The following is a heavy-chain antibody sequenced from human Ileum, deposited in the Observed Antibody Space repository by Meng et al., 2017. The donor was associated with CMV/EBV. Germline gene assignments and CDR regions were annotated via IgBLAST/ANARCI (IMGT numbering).Heavy chain of an antibody. CDR1: GFSFSNFA. D-gene: IGHD6-13*01. Sequence: GGSLRLSCAASGFSFSNFAMGWVRQAPGKGLEGVSSMTWNSGRIGYADSVKGRFTISRDNAKKSLYLQMNSLRVEDTAEYYCARIGGYSSSFTHDYWGQGTLVTVSS. V-gene: IGHV3-20*04. J-gene: IGHJ4*02. CDR2: MTWNSGRI. CDR3: ARIGGYSSSFTHDY.